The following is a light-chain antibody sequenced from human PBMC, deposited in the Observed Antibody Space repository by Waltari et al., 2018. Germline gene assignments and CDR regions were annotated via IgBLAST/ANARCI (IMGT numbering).Light chain of an antibody. CDR2: GTS. CDR1: QRVRST. Sequence: DIVMTQSPATMSLSQGESATLSCSASQRVRSTFAWFQQQPGQPPMLLIYGTSTRATGIPARFSGSGSGTEFSLTISSLQPEDFATYYCQQYDHWPWTFGQGTRVEAK. J-gene: IGKJ1*01. V-gene: IGKV3D-15*01. CDR3: QQYDHWPWT.